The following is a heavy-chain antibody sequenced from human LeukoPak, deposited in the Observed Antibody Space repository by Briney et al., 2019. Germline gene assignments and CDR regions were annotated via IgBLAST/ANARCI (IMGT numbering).Heavy chain of an antibody. CDR1: GFTVSSNY. D-gene: IGHD6-13*01. Sequence: GGSLRLSCAASGFTVSSNYMSWVRQAPGKGLEWVSVIYSGGSTYYADSVKGRFTISRDNAKNSLYLQMNSLRAEDTAVYYCAREGPRYSSSWYGWYYYGMDVWGQGTTVTVSS. CDR3: AREGPRYSSSWYGWYYYGMDV. CDR2: IYSGGST. V-gene: IGHV3-53*01. J-gene: IGHJ6*02.